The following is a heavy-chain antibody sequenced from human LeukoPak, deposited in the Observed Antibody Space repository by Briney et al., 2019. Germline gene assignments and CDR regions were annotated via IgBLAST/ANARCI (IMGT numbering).Heavy chain of an antibody. J-gene: IGHJ6*03. V-gene: IGHV4-61*02. D-gene: IGHD3-10*01. Sequence: PSETLSLTCTVSGGSISSGSYYWIWIRQPTGKGLEWIGRIYTTGSTNYNPSLKSRVTISVDTSENQFFLNLSSVTAAATAVYSCARVSFGAGYYGYMDVWGKGTTVTVSS. CDR1: GGSISSGSYY. CDR2: IYTTGST. CDR3: ARVSFGAGYYGYMDV.